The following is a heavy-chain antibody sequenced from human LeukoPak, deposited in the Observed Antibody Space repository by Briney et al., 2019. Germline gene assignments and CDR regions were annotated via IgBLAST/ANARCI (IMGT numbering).Heavy chain of an antibody. CDR1: GFTFSSHA. CDR3: ATLDGGNFDY. J-gene: IGHJ4*02. CDR2: ISYDGSNK. D-gene: IGHD2-15*01. V-gene: IGHV3-30-3*01. Sequence: GGSLRLSCAASGFTFSSHAMHWVRQAPGKGLEWVAVISYDGSNKYYADSVKGRFTISRDNSKNTLYLQMNSLRAEDTAVYYCATLDGGNFDYWGQGTLVTVSS.